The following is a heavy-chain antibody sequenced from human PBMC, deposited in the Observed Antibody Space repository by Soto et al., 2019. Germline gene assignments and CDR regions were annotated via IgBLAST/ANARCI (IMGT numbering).Heavy chain of an antibody. CDR3: ARNGRSSYGMDV. V-gene: IGHV5-51*01. CDR1: GYTFTSYG. D-gene: IGHD1-1*01. Sequence: ASVKVSCKASGYTFTSYGISWVRQMPGKGLEWMGIIYPGDSDTRYSPSFQGQVTISADKSISTAYLQWNSLKASDTAMYYCARNGRSSYGMDVWGQGTTVTVSS. J-gene: IGHJ6*02. CDR2: IYPGDSDT.